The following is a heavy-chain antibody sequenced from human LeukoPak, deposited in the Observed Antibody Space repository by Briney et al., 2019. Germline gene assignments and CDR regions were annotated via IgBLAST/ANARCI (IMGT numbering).Heavy chain of an antibody. Sequence: PSETLSLACAVYGESFSGYYWSWIRQPPGKGLEWIGEINHSGSTNYNPSLKSRVTISVDTSKNQFSLKLSSVTAADTAVYYCARGYRAAGTASHPYFDYCGQGTLVTVSS. J-gene: IGHJ4*02. CDR2: INHSGST. D-gene: IGHD6-13*01. CDR1: GESFSGYY. CDR3: ARGYRAAGTASHPYFDY. V-gene: IGHV4-34*01.